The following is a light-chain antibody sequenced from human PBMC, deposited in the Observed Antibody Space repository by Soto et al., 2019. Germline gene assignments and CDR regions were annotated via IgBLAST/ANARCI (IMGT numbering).Light chain of an antibody. CDR1: SGHSSYI. Sequence: QPVLTQSSSASASLGSSVKLTCTLSSGHSSYIIAWHQQQPGKAPRYLMNLEGSGSFNKGSGVPDRFSGSSSGADRYLTISNLPFEDEADYYCETWDINTHVVFGGGTKVTVL. CDR2: LEGSGSF. J-gene: IGLJ2*01. V-gene: IGLV4-60*02. CDR3: ETWDINTHVV.